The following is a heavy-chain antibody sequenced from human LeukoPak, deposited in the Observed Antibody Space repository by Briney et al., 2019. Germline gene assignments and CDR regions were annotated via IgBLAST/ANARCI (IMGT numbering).Heavy chain of an antibody. V-gene: IGHV4-4*07. CDR1: GDSISYFY. CDR2: ISGSGST. D-gene: IGHD3-10*01. CDR3: ARGGYYGSGNDFRFDP. J-gene: IGHJ5*02. Sequence: SETLSLTCSVSGDSISYFYWGWIRQAAGKGLEWIGRISGSGSTDYNASLKSRVTMSVDTSKNQLSLKVISVTAADTAVYYCARGGYYGSGNDFRFDPWGQGTLVTVSS.